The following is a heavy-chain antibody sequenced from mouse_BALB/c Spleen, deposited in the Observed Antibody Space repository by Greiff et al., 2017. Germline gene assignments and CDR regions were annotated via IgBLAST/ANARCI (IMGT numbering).Heavy chain of an antibody. CDR2: IAPGSGST. CDR1: GYTFTSYW. CDR3: ARGWDDFGY. D-gene: IGHD4-1*01. Sequence: DLVKPGASVKLSCKASGYTFTSYWINWIKQRPGQGLEWIGRIAPGSGSTYYNEMFKGKATLTVDTSSSTAYIQLSSLSSEDSAVYFCARGWDDFGYWGQGTTLTVSS. V-gene: IGHV1S41*01. J-gene: IGHJ2*01.